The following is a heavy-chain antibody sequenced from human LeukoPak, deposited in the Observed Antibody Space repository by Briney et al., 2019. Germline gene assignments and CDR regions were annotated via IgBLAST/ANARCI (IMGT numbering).Heavy chain of an antibody. CDR3: ARDRSGYCTNGVCSSHPYYYYYMDV. V-gene: IGHV1-2*02. D-gene: IGHD2-8*01. Sequence: ASLKVSCKASVYTFTGYYMHWVRHTPGQGLEWMGWINPHSGGTNYAQKFQGSVTMTRDTSISTAYMELSRLRSDDTAVYYCARDRSGYCTNGVCSSHPYYYYYMDVWGKGTTVTVSS. CDR2: INPHSGGT. J-gene: IGHJ6*03. CDR1: VYTFTGYY.